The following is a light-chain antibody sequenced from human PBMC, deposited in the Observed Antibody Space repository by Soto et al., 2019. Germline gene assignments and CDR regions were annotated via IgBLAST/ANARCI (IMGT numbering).Light chain of an antibody. Sequence: QSALPQPASVSGSPGQSITISCTGTSSDVGGYNYVSWYQQHPGKAPKFMIYDVSNRPSGVSNRFSGPKSGNTASLTISGLQAEDEADYYCCSYTTSNTRQIVFGTGTKVTVL. V-gene: IGLV2-14*01. CDR1: SSDVGGYNY. J-gene: IGLJ1*01. CDR2: DVS. CDR3: CSYTTSNTRQIV.